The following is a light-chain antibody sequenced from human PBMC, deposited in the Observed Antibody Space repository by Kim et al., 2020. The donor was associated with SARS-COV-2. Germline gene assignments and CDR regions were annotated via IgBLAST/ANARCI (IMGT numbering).Light chain of an antibody. CDR3: CSYAGSSTSVV. CDR2: EVS. Sequence: QSALTQPASVSGSPGQSITISCTGTSSDVGSYNLVSWYQQHPGKAPKLMIYEVSKRPSGVSNRFSGSKSGNTASLTISWLQAEDEADYYSCSYAGSSTSVVFGGGTQLTVL. V-gene: IGLV2-23*02. CDR1: SSDVGSYNL. J-gene: IGLJ2*01.